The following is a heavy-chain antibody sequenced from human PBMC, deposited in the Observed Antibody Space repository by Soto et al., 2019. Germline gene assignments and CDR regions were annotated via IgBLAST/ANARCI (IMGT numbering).Heavy chain of an antibody. CDR1: GGSISTGGYY. CDR2: IYYSGST. J-gene: IGHJ4*02. Sequence: QVQLQESGPGLVKPSQTLSLTCTVSGGSISTGGYYWTWIRQHPGKGLEWIGYIYYSGSTYYNPSLKSRVNITVDTSKNQFSLKLSSVTAGDTAVYYCARGLSVTLFDNWGQGTLVTVSS. V-gene: IGHV4-31*03. CDR3: ARGLSVTLFDN. D-gene: IGHD4-17*01.